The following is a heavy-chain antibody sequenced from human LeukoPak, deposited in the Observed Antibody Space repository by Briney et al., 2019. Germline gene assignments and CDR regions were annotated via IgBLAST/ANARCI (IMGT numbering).Heavy chain of an antibody. D-gene: IGHD2-15*01. CDR1: GFTFSSYS. CDR2: ISSSSSYI. CDR3: ARGDFVVVVAATYAFDV. Sequence: GGSLRLSCAASGFTFSSYSMNWVRQAPGKGLEWVSSISSSSSYIYYADSVKGRFTISRDNAKNSLYLQMNSLRAEDTAVYYCARGDFVVVVAATYAFDVWGQGTMVTVSS. J-gene: IGHJ3*01. V-gene: IGHV3-21*01.